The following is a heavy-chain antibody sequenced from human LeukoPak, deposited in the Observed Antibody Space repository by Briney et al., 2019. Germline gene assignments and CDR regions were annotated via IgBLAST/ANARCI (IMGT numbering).Heavy chain of an antibody. V-gene: IGHV3-21*01. J-gene: IGHJ4*02. Sequence: GGSLRLSCAASGFTFSSYSMNWVRQAPGKGLEWVSSISSSSSYIYYADSVKGRLTISRDNAKNSLYLQMNSLRAEGTAVYYCARDRYCSGGGCSFTKIDYWGQGTLVTVSS. CDR2: ISSSSSYI. CDR1: GFTFSSYS. CDR3: ARDRYCSGGGCSFTKIDY. D-gene: IGHD2-15*01.